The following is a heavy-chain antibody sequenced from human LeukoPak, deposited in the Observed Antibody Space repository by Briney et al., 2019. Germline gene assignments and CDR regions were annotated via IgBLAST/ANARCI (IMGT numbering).Heavy chain of an antibody. D-gene: IGHD3-22*01. CDR3: AIGDTYYYDSSGTLGPFYYYGMDV. CDR1: GFTFDNYA. V-gene: IGHV3-23*01. J-gene: IGHJ6*02. CDR2: ISGSGDGT. Sequence: GGSLRLSCTASGFTFDNYAMIWVRQASGKGLEWVSVISGSGDGTDSADSVRGRFTISRDNSKNTLYLEMSSLRVEDTAVYHCAIGDTYYYDSSGTLGPFYYYGMDVWGQGTTVTVSS.